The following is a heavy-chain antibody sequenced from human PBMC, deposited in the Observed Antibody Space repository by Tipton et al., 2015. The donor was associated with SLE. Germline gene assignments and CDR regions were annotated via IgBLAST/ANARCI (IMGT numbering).Heavy chain of an antibody. CDR1: GDSISRHY. D-gene: IGHD6-13*01. CDR2: IFSDRTT. CDR3: ARKIPAVAHFDY. V-gene: IGHV4-59*11. Sequence: TLSLTCTVSGDSISRHYWSWVRQPPGKGLEWIGNIFSDRTTNYSPPLKSRLTLSLDTSKNQFSLKVSSVTAADTAVYYCARKIPAVAHFDYWGQGTLVTVSS. J-gene: IGHJ4*02.